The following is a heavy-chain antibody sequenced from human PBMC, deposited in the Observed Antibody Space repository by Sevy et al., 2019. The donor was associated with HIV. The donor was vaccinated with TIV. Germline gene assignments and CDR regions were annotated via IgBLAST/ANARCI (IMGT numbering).Heavy chain of an antibody. CDR2: INSDGSST. V-gene: IGHV3-74*03. CDR3: VREGVGGYSYGFDY. J-gene: IGHJ4*02. Sequence: GGSLRLSCAASGFSFSIYWMHWVRQVPGKGLVWVSRINSDGSSTTYADSVKGRFTFSRDNAKNTQFLQMNSLRVEDTAVYYCVREGVGGYSYGFDYWGQGTLVTVSS. CDR1: GFSFSIYW. D-gene: IGHD5-18*01.